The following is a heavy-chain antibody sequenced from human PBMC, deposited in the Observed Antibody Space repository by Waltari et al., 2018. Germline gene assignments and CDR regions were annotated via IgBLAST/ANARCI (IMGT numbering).Heavy chain of an antibody. Sequence: EVQWLELGGGWVKPGGSLNSPFAAPGFTFSSYPRTWVRQVPGKGLEGVSTISSSGGSTYYADSVKGRFTISRDNSKNTLYLQMNSLRAEDTAVYYCAKAPCSGGSCYPFNWFDPWGQGTLVTVSS. D-gene: IGHD2-15*01. CDR2: ISSSGGST. J-gene: IGHJ5*02. CDR1: GFTFSSYP. CDR3: AKAPCSGGSCYPFNWFDP. V-gene: IGHV3-23*01.